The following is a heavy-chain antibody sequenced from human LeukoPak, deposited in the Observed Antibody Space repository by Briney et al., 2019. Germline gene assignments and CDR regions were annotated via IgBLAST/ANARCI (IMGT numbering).Heavy chain of an antibody. Sequence: GGSLRLSCSASGFTFSTYAMYWVRQAPGKGLQYVSAVGDSGSSTHYADSVKGRFTISRDNSKNTLYLQMSSLRPEDTAVYHCVKDWYGEGYWGQGTLVTVSS. V-gene: IGHV3-64D*09. CDR2: VGDSGSST. CDR1: GFTFSTYA. D-gene: IGHD4-17*01. J-gene: IGHJ4*02. CDR3: VKDWYGEGY.